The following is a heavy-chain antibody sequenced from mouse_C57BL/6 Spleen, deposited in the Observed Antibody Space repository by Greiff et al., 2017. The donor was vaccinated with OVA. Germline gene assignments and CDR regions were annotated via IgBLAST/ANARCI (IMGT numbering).Heavy chain of an antibody. V-gene: IGHV1-26*01. J-gene: IGHJ2*01. D-gene: IGHD1-1*01. CDR3: ARGGVYYGSSQYYFDY. CDR1: GYTLTDYY. CDR2: INPNNGGT. Sequence: EVQLQQSGPELVKPGASVKISCKASGYTLTDYYMNWVKQSHGKSLEWIGDINPNNGGTSYNQKFKGKATLTVDKSSSTAYMELRSLTSEDSAVYYCARGGVYYGSSQYYFDYWGQGTTLTVSS.